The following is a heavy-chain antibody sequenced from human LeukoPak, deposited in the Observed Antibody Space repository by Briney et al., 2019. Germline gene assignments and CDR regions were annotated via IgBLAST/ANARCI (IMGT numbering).Heavy chain of an antibody. V-gene: IGHV3-66*02. CDR1: GFTVSSNY. CDR2: IYSGGST. Sequence: GGSVRLYCAASGFTVSSNYMRWVRQAPGKGLEWVSVIYSGGSTYYADSVKGRFTISRDNSKNTLYLQMNSLRAEDTAVYYCARGLGYCSGGSCYRGIDIWGQGTMVIVSS. CDR3: ARGLGYCSGGSCYRGIDI. J-gene: IGHJ3*02. D-gene: IGHD2-15*01.